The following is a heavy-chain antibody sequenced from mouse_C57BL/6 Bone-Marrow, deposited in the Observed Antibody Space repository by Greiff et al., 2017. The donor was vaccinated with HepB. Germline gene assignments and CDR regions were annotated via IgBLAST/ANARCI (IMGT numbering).Heavy chain of an antibody. CDR2: IYPGSGST. CDR1: GYTFTSYW. V-gene: IGHV1-55*01. J-gene: IGHJ3*01. Sequence: QVQLQQPGAELVKPGASVKMSCKASGYTFTSYWITWVKQRPGQGLEWIGDIYPGSGSTNYNEKFKSKATLTVDTSSSTAYMQLSSLTSEDSAVYSWARDYGSSYPWFAYWGQGTVVTVTA. D-gene: IGHD1-1*01. CDR3: ARDYGSSYPWFAY.